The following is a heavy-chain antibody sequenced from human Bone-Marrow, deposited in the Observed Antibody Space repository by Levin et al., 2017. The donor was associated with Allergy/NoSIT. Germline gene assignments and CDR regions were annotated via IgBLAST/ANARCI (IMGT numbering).Heavy chain of an antibody. Sequence: GGSLRLSCATSGFTFSNFWMHWVRQVPGKGLMFVSTIRPDGTAANYADSVKGRFTISRDNSKKTPFLQMNTLRVEDTALYYCTNGLAGEASWGRGTLVTVSS. J-gene: IGHJ4*02. D-gene: IGHD7-27*01. CDR1: GFTFSNFW. CDR2: IRPDGTAA. V-gene: IGHV3-74*01. CDR3: TNGLAGEAS.